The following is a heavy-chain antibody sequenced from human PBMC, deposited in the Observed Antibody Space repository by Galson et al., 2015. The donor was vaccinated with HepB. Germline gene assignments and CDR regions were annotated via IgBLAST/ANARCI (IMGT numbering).Heavy chain of an antibody. D-gene: IGHD1-26*01. CDR3: ARGPPGSYLGDDAFDI. CDR2: IYPGDSDT. CDR1: GYSFTSYW. J-gene: IGHJ3*02. Sequence: QSGAEVKKPGESLKISCKGSGYSFTSYWIAWVRQMPGKGLEWMGIIYPGDSDTRYSPSFQGQVSISADKSISSAYLQWSSLKASDTAMYYCARGPPGSYLGDDAFDIWGQGTMVTVSP. V-gene: IGHV5-51*03.